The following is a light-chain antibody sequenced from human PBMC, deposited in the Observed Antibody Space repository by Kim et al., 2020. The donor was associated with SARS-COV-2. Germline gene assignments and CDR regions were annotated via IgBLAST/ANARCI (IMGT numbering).Light chain of an antibody. CDR1: SSNIGSNY. CDR2: RNY. Sequence: GQRVTIPCSGSSSNIGSNYVFWYQQLPGTAPKLLIFRNYQRPSGVPDRFSGSKSGTSGSLAISGLRSDDEADYYCAAWDDSLSGVVFGGGTQLTVL. V-gene: IGLV1-47*01. CDR3: AAWDDSLSGVV. J-gene: IGLJ2*01.